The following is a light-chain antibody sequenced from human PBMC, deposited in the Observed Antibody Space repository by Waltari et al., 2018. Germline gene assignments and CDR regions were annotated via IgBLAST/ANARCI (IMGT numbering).Light chain of an antibody. Sequence: QTVLTQPPSASGTPRQRVTISCSGSSSNIGSNLVNWYQQLPGTAPKLLVYRNNQRPSGVPDRFSGSKSGTSASLAISGLQSEDEADYYCAAWDDSLSGKVFGGGTKLTVL. J-gene: IGLJ3*02. CDR1: SSNIGSNL. V-gene: IGLV1-44*01. CDR3: AAWDDSLSGKV. CDR2: RNN.